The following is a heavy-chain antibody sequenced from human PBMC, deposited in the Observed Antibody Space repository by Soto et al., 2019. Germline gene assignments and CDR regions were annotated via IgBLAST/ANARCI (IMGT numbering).Heavy chain of an antibody. J-gene: IGHJ6*03. CDR1: GFTFSSYA. CDR3: EKGGVSGRKYYYYIDV. CDR2: ISGSGGST. D-gene: IGHD2-8*01. V-gene: IGHV3-23*01. Sequence: EVQLLESGGGLVQPGGSLRLSCAASGFTFSSYAMSWVRQAPGKGLEWVSAISGSGGSTYYADSVKGRFTISRDNSKNTLNRQMNSLRAEDTAVYYCEKGGVSGRKYYYYIDVWGKGTTVTVSS.